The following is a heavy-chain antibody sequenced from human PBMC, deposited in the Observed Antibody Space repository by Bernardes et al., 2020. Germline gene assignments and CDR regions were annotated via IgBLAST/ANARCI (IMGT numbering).Heavy chain of an antibody. CDR1: GFTVSSNY. CDR2: IYSGGST. J-gene: IGHJ6*03. Sequence: GGSLRLSCVASGFTVSSNYMSWVRQAPGEGLEWVSVIYSGGSTYYADSVKGRFTISRDNSKNTLYLQMNSLRAEDTAVYYCARVSRGSWFRNYMDVWGKGTTVTVSS. CDR3: ARVSRGSWFRNYMDV. D-gene: IGHD6-13*01. V-gene: IGHV3-53*01.